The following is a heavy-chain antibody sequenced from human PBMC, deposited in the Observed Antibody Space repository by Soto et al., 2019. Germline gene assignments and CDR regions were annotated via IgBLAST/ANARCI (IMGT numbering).Heavy chain of an antibody. CDR2: SSAYNGNT. Sequence: QVQLVQSGAEVKKPGASVKVSCKASGYTFTSYGISWVRQAPGQGLEWMGWSSAYNGNTNYAQKLQGRVTMTTDTYTSTAYMELRILRSDDTAVYYCARLAGLLHDAFDIWGQGTMVTVSS. CDR3: ARLAGLLHDAFDI. J-gene: IGHJ3*02. V-gene: IGHV1-18*01. CDR1: GYTFTSYG. D-gene: IGHD6-19*01.